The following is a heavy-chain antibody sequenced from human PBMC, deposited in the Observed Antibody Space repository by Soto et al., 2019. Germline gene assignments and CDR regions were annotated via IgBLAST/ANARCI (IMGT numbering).Heavy chain of an antibody. D-gene: IGHD3-3*01. CDR1: GGSISSSNW. J-gene: IGHJ5*02. CDR3: ARGAPWTNYDFWSGYYFYDP. Sequence: SETLSLTCAVSGGSISSSNWWSWVRQPPGKGLEWIGEIYHSGSTNYNPSLKSRVTISVDKSKNQFSLKLSSVTAADTAVYYCARGAPWTNYDFWSGYYFYDPWGQGTLVTVSS. V-gene: IGHV4-4*02. CDR2: IYHSGST.